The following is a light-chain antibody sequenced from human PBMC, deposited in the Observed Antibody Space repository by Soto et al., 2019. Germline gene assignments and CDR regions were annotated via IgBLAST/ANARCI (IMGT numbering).Light chain of an antibody. V-gene: IGKV3-15*01. CDR1: QSVNTN. CDR3: QQYNNLPLT. Sequence: EIVMAQSPATLSVSPGERATLSCRASQSVNTNLAWYQQKAGQAPGLLIYGASTRATGIPARFSGSGSGTEFTLTINSLQSEDFAVYYCQQYNNLPLTFGPGTKVDIK. CDR2: GAS. J-gene: IGKJ3*01.